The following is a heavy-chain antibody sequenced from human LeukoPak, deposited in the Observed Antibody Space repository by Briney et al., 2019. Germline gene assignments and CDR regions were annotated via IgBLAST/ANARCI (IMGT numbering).Heavy chain of an antibody. D-gene: IGHD3-22*01. V-gene: IGHV4-34*01. CDR3: ARAQDSSVSLRL. CDR1: GGSVSAYY. CDR2: IDHSGST. Sequence: PSETLSLTCAVYGGSVSAYYWNWIRQPPGKGLEWIGEIDHSGSTNYNPSLKSRLTISVDTSKNQFSLKLSSVTAADTAVYYCARAQDSSVSLRLWGQGTLVTVSS. J-gene: IGHJ4*02.